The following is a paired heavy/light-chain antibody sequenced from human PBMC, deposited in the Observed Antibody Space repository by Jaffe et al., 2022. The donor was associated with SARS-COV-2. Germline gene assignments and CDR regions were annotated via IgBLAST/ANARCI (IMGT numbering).Light chain of an antibody. CDR1: QSISSS. CDR3: QQTYSSPLT. J-gene: IGKJ4*01. Sequence: DIQMTQSPSSLSASVGDRVTITCRASQSISSSLSWYQQKPGKAPKLLIYAASSLQSGVPSRFSGSGSGTDFTLTISSLQPEDSATYYCQQTYSSPLTFGGGTRVEIK. CDR2: AAS. V-gene: IGKV1-39*01.
Heavy chain of an antibody. CDR3: ARANGAYRGYDY. CDR1: GFNFNNFA. CDR2: TSYDGSNK. D-gene: IGHD5-12*01. V-gene: IGHV3-30*04. J-gene: IGHJ4*02. Sequence: QVQLVESGGGVVQPGRSLRLSCAASGFNFNNFAMHWVRQAPGKGLEWVAVTSYDGSNKYYADSVKGRFTISRDNSKNTLYLQMNNLRAEDTAVYYCARANGAYRGYDYWGQGTQVTVSS.